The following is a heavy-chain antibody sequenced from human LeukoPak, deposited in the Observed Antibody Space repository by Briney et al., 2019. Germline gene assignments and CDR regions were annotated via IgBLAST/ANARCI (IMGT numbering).Heavy chain of an antibody. Sequence: SETLSLTCAVYAGSYSGYYWSWIRQPPGKGLEWIGEINHSGSTNYNPSLKSRVTISVDTSKNQFSLKLSSVTAADTAVYYCAVAHVVRRFDYWGQGTLVTVSS. J-gene: IGHJ4*02. D-gene: IGHD2-15*01. CDR1: AGSYSGYY. V-gene: IGHV4-34*01. CDR3: AVAHVVRRFDY. CDR2: INHSGST.